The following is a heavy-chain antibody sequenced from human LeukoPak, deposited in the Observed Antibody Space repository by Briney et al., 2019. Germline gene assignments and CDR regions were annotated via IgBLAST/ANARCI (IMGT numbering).Heavy chain of an antibody. V-gene: IGHV3-15*01. CDR1: GFTVSSNY. CDR3: STSGSVGATRANY. CDR2: IKSKADGETT. D-gene: IGHD1-26*01. J-gene: IGHJ4*02. Sequence: PGGSLRLSCAASGFTVSSNYMSWVRQAPGKGLEWAGRIKSKADGETTDFPAPVKGRFTLSRDDSKNTLYMQMTSLKIEDTAVYYCSTSGSVGATRANYWGQGTLVTVSS.